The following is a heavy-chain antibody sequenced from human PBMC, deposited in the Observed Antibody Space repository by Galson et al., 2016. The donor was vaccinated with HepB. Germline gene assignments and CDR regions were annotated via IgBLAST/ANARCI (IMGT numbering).Heavy chain of an antibody. CDR1: GFSISASA. D-gene: IGHD3-16*01. Sequence: SLRLSCAASGFSISASAIHWVRQVSGKGLEWVGLVNSKRGNYATENAAALNGRFIISRDDSANTAFLKMNSLTVEATAVYFCVRRGDKWEDAYDIWGQGTTVTVSS. V-gene: IGHV3-73*01. CDR2: VNSKRGNYAT. CDR3: VRRGDKWEDAYDI. J-gene: IGHJ3*02.